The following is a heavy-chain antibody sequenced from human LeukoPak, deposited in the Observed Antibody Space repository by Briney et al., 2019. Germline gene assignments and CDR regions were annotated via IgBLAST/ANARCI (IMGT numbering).Heavy chain of an antibody. CDR2: IKSNTNGGTI. Sequence: GGSLRLSCAASGFTFSNAWVSWVRQAPGKGLEWVGRIKSNTNGGTIDYAAPVKDRFTISRDDSKNTLYLQMNSLKTEDTAVYYCIVGDCSGGSCYEYWGQGTLVTVSS. CDR1: GFTFSNAW. J-gene: IGHJ4*02. V-gene: IGHV3-15*01. CDR3: IVGDCSGGSCYEY. D-gene: IGHD2-15*01.